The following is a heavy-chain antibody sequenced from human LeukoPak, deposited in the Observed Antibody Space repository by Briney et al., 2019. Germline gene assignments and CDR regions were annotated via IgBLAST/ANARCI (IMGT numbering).Heavy chain of an antibody. Sequence: SETLSLTCTVSGGSVRSTSYYWGWIRQPPGKGLEWVASIYYSGSTYYNPSLKSRVTISVDTSKNQFSLKLSSVTAADTAVYYCLAIKSLYYFYYYMDVWGKGTTVTISS. V-gene: IGHV4-39*01. CDR2: IYYSGST. CDR3: LAIKSLYYFYYYMDV. D-gene: IGHD2-21*01. J-gene: IGHJ6*03. CDR1: GGSVRSTSYY.